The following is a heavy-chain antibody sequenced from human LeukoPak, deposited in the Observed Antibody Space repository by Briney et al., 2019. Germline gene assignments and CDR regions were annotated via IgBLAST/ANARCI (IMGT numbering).Heavy chain of an antibody. CDR3: GRDYDYVWGSYPQVPFDY. J-gene: IGHJ4*02. CDR2: ISAYNGNT. D-gene: IGHD3-16*02. CDR1: GYTFTSYG. V-gene: IGHV1-18*01. Sequence: ASVKVSCKASGYTFTSYGNSWVRQAPAQGLEWMGLISAYNGNTNYAQKLQGRVTKTTDTYTSTAYMELRSLGSDDTAVYYGGRDYDYVWGSYPQVPFDYWGQGTLVTVSS.